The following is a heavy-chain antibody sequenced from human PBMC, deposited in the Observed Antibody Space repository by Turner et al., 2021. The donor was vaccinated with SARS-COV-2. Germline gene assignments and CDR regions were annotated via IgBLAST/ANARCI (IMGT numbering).Heavy chain of an antibody. CDR2: FDPEDGET. CDR1: GYTPIELS. V-gene: IGHV1-24*01. CDR3: ATGYAYCGGDCSIHY. D-gene: IGHD2-21*02. J-gene: IGHJ4*02. Sequence: QVQLVQSGAEVKKPGASVKVSCKVSGYTPIELSMHWVRQAPGKGLEWMGGFDPEDGETIYAQKFQGRVTMTEDTSTDTAYMELSSLRSEDTAVYYCATGYAYCGGDCSIHYWGQGTLVTVSS.